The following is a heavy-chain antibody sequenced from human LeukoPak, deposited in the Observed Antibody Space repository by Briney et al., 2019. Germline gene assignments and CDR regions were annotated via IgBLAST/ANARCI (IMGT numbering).Heavy chain of an antibody. Sequence: QTLPLTCAVSGGSISSGGYSWGWIRQPPGRGLEWIGYIYHSGSTYYNPSLKSRVTISVDTSKNQFSLKLSSVTAADTAVYYCAKTAAGFPNYNWFDPWGQGTLVTVSS. CDR1: GGSISSGGYS. CDR3: AKTAAGFPNYNWFDP. J-gene: IGHJ5*02. D-gene: IGHD6-13*01. V-gene: IGHV4-30-2*01. CDR2: IYHSGST.